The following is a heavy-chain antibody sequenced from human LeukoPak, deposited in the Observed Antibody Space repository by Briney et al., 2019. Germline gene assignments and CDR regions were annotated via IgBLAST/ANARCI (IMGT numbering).Heavy chain of an antibody. Sequence: GGSLRLSCAASGFTFSTYAMTWVRQAPGKGLEWVSGINSNGDEIYYADSVRGRFTISRDNSNNALYLQMDSLRAEDTAVYYCANWIGSSSRDYGGQGTLVTVSS. J-gene: IGHJ4*02. V-gene: IGHV3-23*01. CDR3: ANWIGSSSRDY. CDR2: INSNGDEI. D-gene: IGHD6-6*01. CDR1: GFTFSTYA.